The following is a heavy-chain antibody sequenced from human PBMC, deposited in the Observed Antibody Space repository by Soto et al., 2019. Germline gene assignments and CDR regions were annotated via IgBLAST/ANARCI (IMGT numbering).Heavy chain of an antibody. Sequence: QVQLQESGPGLVKPSGTLSLTCAVSGGSISSSNWWSWVRQPPGKGLEWIGEIYHSGSTNYNPSLKCRVTISVDKSKNQFSLKLSSVTAADTAVYYCASWGSSGGSGYWGQGTLVTVSS. CDR2: IYHSGST. J-gene: IGHJ4*02. V-gene: IGHV4-4*02. CDR1: GGSISSSNW. D-gene: IGHD2-15*01. CDR3: ASWGSSGGSGY.